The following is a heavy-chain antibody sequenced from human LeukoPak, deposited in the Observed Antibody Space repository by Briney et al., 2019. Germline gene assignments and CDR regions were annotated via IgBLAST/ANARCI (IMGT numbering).Heavy chain of an antibody. J-gene: IGHJ6*02. Sequence: GGSLRLSCAASGFTFSSYSMNWVRQAPGKGLEWVSYISSSSTIYYADSVKGRFTISRDNAKNSLYLQMNSLRAEDTAVYYCAREAAESYGMDVWGQGTTVTVSS. D-gene: IGHD3-10*01. V-gene: IGHV3-48*04. CDR3: AREAAESYGMDV. CDR1: GFTFSSYS. CDR2: ISSSSTI.